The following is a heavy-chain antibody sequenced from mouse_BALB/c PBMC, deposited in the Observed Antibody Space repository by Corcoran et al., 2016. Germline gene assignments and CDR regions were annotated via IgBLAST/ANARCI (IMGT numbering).Heavy chain of an antibody. Sequence: EVQLQQSGPVLVKPGASVKISCNASGYSFTGYYIQWVKQSHVKSLEWIGRINPYNGATSYNQNFKDKASLTVDKSSSTAYMELHSLTSEDSAVYYCARDYDYWYFDVWGAGTTVTVSS. CDR2: INPYNGAT. J-gene: IGHJ1*01. CDR1: GYSFTGYY. D-gene: IGHD2-4*01. CDR3: ARDYDYWYFDV. V-gene: IGHV1-19*01.